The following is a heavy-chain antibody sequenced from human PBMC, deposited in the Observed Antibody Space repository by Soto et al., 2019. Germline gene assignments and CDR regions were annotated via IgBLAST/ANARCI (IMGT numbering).Heavy chain of an antibody. V-gene: IGHV1-69*08. CDR1: GGTFSSYT. Sequence: QVQLVQSGAEVKKPGSSVKVSCKASGGTFSSYTISWVRQAPGQGLEWMGRIIPILSIANYAQKFQGRVTITADKSTSTAYMELSSLRSEDTAVYYCARDSCSGGSCYLGNWFDPWGQGTLVTVSS. CDR3: ARDSCSGGSCYLGNWFDP. J-gene: IGHJ5*02. CDR2: IIPILSIA. D-gene: IGHD2-15*01.